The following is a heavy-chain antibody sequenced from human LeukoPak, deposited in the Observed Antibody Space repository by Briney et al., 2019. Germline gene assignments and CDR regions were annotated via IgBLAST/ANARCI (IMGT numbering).Heavy chain of an antibody. CDR2: ISAYNGNT. CDR1: GYTFTSYG. CDR3: ARVRCSGGSCYDPIDY. D-gene: IGHD2-15*01. Sequence: ASVKVSCKASGYTFTSYGISWVRQAPGQGLEWMGWISAYNGNTNYAQKLQGRVTMTTDTSTSTAHMELRSLRSDDTAVYYCARVRCSGGSCYDPIDYWGQGTLVTVSA. J-gene: IGHJ4*02. V-gene: IGHV1-18*01.